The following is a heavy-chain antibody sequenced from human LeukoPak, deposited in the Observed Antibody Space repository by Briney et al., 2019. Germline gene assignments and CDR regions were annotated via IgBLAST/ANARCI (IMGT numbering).Heavy chain of an antibody. J-gene: IGHJ6*02. V-gene: IGHV3-23*01. Sequence: GGSLRLSCAASGFTFSRYAMSWVRQAPGKGLEWVSAISGSGGSTYYADSVKGRFTISRDNSKNTLYLQMNSLRAEDTAVYYCAKEEYYDFWSGPYGMDVWGQGTTVTVSS. CDR2: ISGSGGST. D-gene: IGHD3-3*01. CDR1: GFTFSRYA. CDR3: AKEEYYDFWSGPYGMDV.